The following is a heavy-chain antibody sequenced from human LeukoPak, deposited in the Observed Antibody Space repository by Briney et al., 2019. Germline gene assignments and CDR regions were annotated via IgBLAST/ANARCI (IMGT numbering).Heavy chain of an antibody. CDR3: ARVFFKQYGMDV. Sequence: GGSLRLSCAASGFTFSSYSLNWVRQAPGKGLEWVSSISSDSIYTYYADSVKGRFTISRDNAKNSLYLQMNSLRAEDTAVYYCARVFFKQYGMDVWGQGTTVTVSS. CDR1: GFTFSSYS. V-gene: IGHV3-21*01. CDR2: ISSDSIYT. J-gene: IGHJ6*02. D-gene: IGHD6-19*01.